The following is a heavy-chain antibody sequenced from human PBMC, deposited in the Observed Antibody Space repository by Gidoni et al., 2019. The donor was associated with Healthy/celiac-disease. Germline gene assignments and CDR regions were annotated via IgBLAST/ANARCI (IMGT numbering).Heavy chain of an antibody. CDR3: AKEGTPEPPIDY. CDR1: GFTISGYA. Sequence: EVQLVASGGGLVQPGGSLRPSCASPGFTISGYALSWVRQAPGKGLEWVSAISGSGGSTYNADSVKSRFTISRDNSKNTLYLQMNSLRAEDTAVYYCAKEGTPEPPIDYWGQGTLVTVSS. CDR2: ISGSGGST. J-gene: IGHJ4*02. D-gene: IGHD1-1*01. V-gene: IGHV3-23*04.